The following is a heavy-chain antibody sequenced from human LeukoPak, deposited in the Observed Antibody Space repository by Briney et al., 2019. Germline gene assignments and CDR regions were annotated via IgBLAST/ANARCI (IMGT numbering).Heavy chain of an antibody. Sequence: SQTLSLTCTVSGGSISSGGYYWSWIRQHPGKGLEWIGYIYYSGSTYYNPSLKSRVTISVDTSKNQFSLKLSSVTAADTAVYYCARPHYDILTGYLGSFDPWGQGTLVTVSS. V-gene: IGHV4-31*03. CDR2: IYYSGST. CDR3: ARPHYDILTGYLGSFDP. J-gene: IGHJ5*02. D-gene: IGHD3-9*01. CDR1: GGSISSGGYY.